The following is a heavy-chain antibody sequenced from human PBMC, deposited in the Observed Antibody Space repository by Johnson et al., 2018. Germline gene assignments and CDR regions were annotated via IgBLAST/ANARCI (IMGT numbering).Heavy chain of an antibody. CDR1: GFTFSGYG. D-gene: IGHD3-16*01. CDR3: ANRRGVGDYYYYMDV. V-gene: IGHV3-30*18. CDR2: ILYDGSNK. J-gene: IGHJ6*03. Sequence: QVQLVQSGGGVVQXGRSLRLSCAASGFTFSGYGMHWVRQAPDKGLEWVAVILYDGSNKYYADSVKGRFTISRDNSKNTLYLQMNSLRAEDTAVYYCANRRGVGDYYYYMDVWGKGTTVTVSS.